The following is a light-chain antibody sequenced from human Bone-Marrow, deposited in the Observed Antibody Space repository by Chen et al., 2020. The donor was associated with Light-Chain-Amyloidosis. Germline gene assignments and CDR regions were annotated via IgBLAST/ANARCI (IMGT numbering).Light chain of an antibody. V-gene: IGLV3-25*03. J-gene: IGLJ2*01. CDR2: RDT. CDR3: QSADSSGSYEGV. Sequence: SYELTPPPSVSAPPGQTARITGSGDDLPTKYAYWYRQKPGQAPVLVIHRDTERPSGISERFSGSSSGTTATLTISGIQAEDEADYHCQSADSSGSYEGVFGGGTKLTVL. CDR1: DLPTKY.